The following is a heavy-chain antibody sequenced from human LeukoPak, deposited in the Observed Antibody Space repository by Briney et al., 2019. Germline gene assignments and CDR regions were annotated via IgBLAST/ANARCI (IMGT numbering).Heavy chain of an antibody. CDR2: ISAYNGNT. J-gene: IGHJ4*02. D-gene: IGHD6-19*01. V-gene: IGHV1-18*01. CDR1: GYTFSTYG. CDR3: ARDLGSGWSGLDY. Sequence: GSVKVSCKASGYTFSTYGITWVRQAPGRGLEWMGWISAYNGNTNRAQKLQNRLTMTTDTSTTTAYMEVRSLRSDDTAVYYCARDLGSGWSGLDYWGQGTLVTVSS.